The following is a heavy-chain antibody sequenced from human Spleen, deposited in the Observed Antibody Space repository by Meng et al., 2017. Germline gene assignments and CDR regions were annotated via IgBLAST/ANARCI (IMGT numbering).Heavy chain of an antibody. CDR1: GVSFSDSD. CDR3: TIYTRGHI. D-gene: IGHD2-2*02. V-gene: IGHV3-73*01. CDR2: IGTKPKSYAA. J-gene: IGHJ3*02. Sequence: GESLKISCAVSGVSFSDSDIHWVRQASGKGLDWVGRIGTKPKSYAAAYAASVRGRLTISRDDSKNTAYLQMNSLKTEDTAVYYCTIYTRGHIWGQGTMVTVSS.